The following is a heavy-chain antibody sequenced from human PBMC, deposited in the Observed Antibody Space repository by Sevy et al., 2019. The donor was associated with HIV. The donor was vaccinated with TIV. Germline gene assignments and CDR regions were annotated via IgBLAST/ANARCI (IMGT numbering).Heavy chain of an antibody. V-gene: IGHV3-21*01. CDR3: ARSLDYYDSSGANDY. CDR1: GFTFSYYT. D-gene: IGHD3-22*01. Sequence: GGSLRLSCAASGFTFSYYTMKWVRQAPGKGLEWVSSISSGSSYISYGESVKGRFTISRDNAKNSLFLQMNSLRAKDTAVYYCARSLDYYDSSGANDYWGQGTLVTVSS. J-gene: IGHJ4*02. CDR2: ISSGSSYI.